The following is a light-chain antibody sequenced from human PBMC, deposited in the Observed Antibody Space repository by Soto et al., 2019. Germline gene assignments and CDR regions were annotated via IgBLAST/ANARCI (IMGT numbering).Light chain of an antibody. Sequence: EIVLTQSPGTLSLSPGERATLSCRASQSVRSSYLAWYQQKPGQAPRLLIYAASSRATGIPNMFSGSGSGTDFTLPLSRLEPEDFAVYYCQQYGSSQITFGQGTRLESK. CDR1: QSVRSSY. CDR2: AAS. CDR3: QQYGSSQIT. J-gene: IGKJ5*01. V-gene: IGKV3-20*01.